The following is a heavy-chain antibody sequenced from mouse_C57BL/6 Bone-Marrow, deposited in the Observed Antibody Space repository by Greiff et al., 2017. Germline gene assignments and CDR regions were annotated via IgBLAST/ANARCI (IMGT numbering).Heavy chain of an antibody. CDR2: IDPSDSYT. V-gene: IGHV1-69*01. J-gene: IGHJ3*01. D-gene: IGHD1-1*01. CDR3: ARQHYGSAWFAY. Sequence: QVQLQQPGAELVMPGASVKLSCKASGCTFTSYWMHWVKQRPGQGLEWIGEIDPSDSYTNYNQKFKGKSTLTVDKSSSTAYMQLSSLTSEDSAVYYCARQHYGSAWFAYWGQGTLVTVSA. CDR1: GCTFTSYW.